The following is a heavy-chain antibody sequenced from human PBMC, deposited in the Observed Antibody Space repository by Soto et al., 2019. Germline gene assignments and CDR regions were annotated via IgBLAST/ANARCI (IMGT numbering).Heavy chain of an antibody. J-gene: IGHJ3*02. Sequence: GASVKVSCKASGYTFTSYGISWVRQAPGQGLEWMGWISAYNGNTNYAQKLQGRVTMTTDTSTSTAYMELRSLRSDDTAVYYCARKSDYYDPYPHAFDIWRQGTMDTVSS. CDR1: GYTFTSYG. D-gene: IGHD3-22*01. CDR3: ARKSDYYDPYPHAFDI. CDR2: ISAYNGNT. V-gene: IGHV1-18*01.